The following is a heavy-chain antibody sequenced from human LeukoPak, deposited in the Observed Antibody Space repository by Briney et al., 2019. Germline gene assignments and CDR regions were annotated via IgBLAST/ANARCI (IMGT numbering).Heavy chain of an antibody. Sequence: GSLRLSCAASGFTFSSYWMHWVRQAPGKGLVWVSRIKSDGSNYYADSVKGRFTIFRDNAKNTLYLQMNSLRVEDTAVYYCAREVAYNSGAFDIWGQGTMVTVSS. CDR2: IKSDGSN. D-gene: IGHD6-19*01. V-gene: IGHV3-74*01. J-gene: IGHJ3*02. CDR1: GFTFSSYW. CDR3: AREVAYNSGAFDI.